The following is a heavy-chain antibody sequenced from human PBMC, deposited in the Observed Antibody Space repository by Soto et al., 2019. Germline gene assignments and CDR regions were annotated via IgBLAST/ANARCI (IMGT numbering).Heavy chain of an antibody. CDR1: GGSFRGYY. D-gene: IGHD4-17*01. J-gene: IGHJ4*02. CDR3: ASQSTVTTPD. V-gene: IGHV4-34*01. CDR2: IYHSGST. Sequence: PSETLALTCAVCGGSFRGYYWSWIRQPPGKGLEWIGEIYHSGSTYYNPSLKSRVTISVDTSKNQFSLKLSSVTAADTAVYYCASQSTVTTPDWGQGTLVTVSS.